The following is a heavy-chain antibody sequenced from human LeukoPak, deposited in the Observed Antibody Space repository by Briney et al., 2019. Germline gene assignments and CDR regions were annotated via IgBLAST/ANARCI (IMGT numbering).Heavy chain of an antibody. J-gene: IGHJ4*02. V-gene: IGHV3-23*01. CDR3: AKGAPWSRPAFDY. Sequence: GGSLRLSCAASGFTFGSYAMTWFRQAPAKGLEWVSSISGSGGSTNYADSVKGRFTISRDNSKNTLYLQMNSLRAEDTAVYYCAKGAPWSRPAFDYWGQGTLVTVSS. CDR2: ISGSGGST. CDR1: GFTFGSYA. D-gene: IGHD3-3*01.